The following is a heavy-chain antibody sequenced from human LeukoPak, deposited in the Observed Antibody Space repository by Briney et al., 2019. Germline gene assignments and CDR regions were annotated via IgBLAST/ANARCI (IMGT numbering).Heavy chain of an antibody. V-gene: IGHV4-39*01. D-gene: IGHD3-10*01. CDR1: GGSISAIPYY. CDR2: VYYPGSP. CDR3: ARSHFYGSGVDS. Sequence: SETLSLTCTISGGSISAIPYYCGWIRQPPGKGLEWIGSVYYPGSPYYSPSLKTRVTISVDTPKNQFSLKLSSVTAADTAVYFCARSHFYGSGVDSWGQRTLVTVST. J-gene: IGHJ5*01.